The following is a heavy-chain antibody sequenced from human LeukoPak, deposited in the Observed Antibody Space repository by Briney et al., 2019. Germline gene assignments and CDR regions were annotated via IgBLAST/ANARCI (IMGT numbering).Heavy chain of an antibody. D-gene: IGHD2-15*01. Sequence: PSETLSLTCTVSGGSISSSSYYWGWIRQPPGKGLEWIGNIFYSGTTYYNPSLKSRVTISVDTSKNQFSLKMRSVTAADTAVYYCASVLRGGTYYFDYWGQGTLVTVSS. CDR2: IFYSGTT. CDR3: ASVLRGGTYYFDY. V-gene: IGHV4-39*01. CDR1: GGSISSSSYY. J-gene: IGHJ4*02.